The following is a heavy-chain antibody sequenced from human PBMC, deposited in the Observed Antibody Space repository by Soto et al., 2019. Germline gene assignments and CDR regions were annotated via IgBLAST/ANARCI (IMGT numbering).Heavy chain of an antibody. J-gene: IGHJ4*02. CDR2: IKQDGSEK. V-gene: IGHV3-7*05. Sequence: EVQLVESGGGLVQPGGSLRLSCAASGFTFSSYWMSWVRQAPGKGLERVANIKQDGSEKYYVDSVKGRFTISRDNAKNSLYLQMNSLRAEDTAVYYCARDRSSSGWYGYYFDYWGQGTLVTVSS. CDR3: ARDRSSSGWYGYYFDY. CDR1: GFTFSSYW. D-gene: IGHD6-19*01.